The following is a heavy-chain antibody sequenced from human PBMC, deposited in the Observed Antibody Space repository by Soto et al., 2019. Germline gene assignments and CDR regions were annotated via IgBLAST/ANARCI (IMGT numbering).Heavy chain of an antibody. D-gene: IGHD1-26*01. J-gene: IGHJ5*02. V-gene: IGHV4-39*01. CDR2: IHYRGST. CDR1: GGSISSSRYY. Sequence: QLQLQESGPGLVKPSETLSLTCTVSGGSISSSRYYWGWIRQPPGKGLEWIGSIHYRGSTYYNPSLKSRVTISIDTSKNQFSLKLTSVTAADTAVYYSAGHEQNSGWFDPWGQGTLVTVSS. CDR3: AGHEQNSGWFDP.